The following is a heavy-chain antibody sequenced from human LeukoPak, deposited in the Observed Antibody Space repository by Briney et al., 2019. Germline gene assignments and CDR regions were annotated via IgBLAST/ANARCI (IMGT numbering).Heavy chain of an antibody. CDR3: TKEVRFQIDY. CDR1: GFTFSIYS. J-gene: IGHJ4*02. Sequence: GGSLRLSCAASGFTFSIYSMNWVRQAPGRGLEWISYINSGGGTTYYADSVKGRFTTSRDNAKNSLYLQMNSLRAEDTAVYYCTKEVRFQIDYWGQGTLVTVSA. D-gene: IGHD3-3*01. CDR2: INSGGGTT. V-gene: IGHV3-48*01.